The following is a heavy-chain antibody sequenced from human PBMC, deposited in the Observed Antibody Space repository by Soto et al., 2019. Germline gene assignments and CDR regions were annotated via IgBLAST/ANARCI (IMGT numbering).Heavy chain of an antibody. CDR1: GYTFTSYA. Sequence: ASVKVSCKASGYTFTSYAMNWVRQAPGQGLEWMGWINTNTGNPTYAQGFTGRFVFSLDTSVSTAYLQICSLTAEDTAVYYCATKASAGGYCSGGSCYPYYYYYGMDVWG. CDR3: ATKASAGGYCSGGSCYPYYYYYGMDV. V-gene: IGHV7-4-1*01. J-gene: IGHJ6*02. CDR2: INTNTGNP. D-gene: IGHD2-15*01.